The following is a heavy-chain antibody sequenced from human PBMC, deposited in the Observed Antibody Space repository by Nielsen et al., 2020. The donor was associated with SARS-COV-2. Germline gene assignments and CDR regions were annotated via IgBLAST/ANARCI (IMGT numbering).Heavy chain of an antibody. CDR1: ADTFSSFS. V-gene: IGHV1-69*13. Sequence: SVKVSCKASADTFSSFSIAWVRQAPGQGLEWMGGIRPRLGPVNDAQKFQGRIAITADESTYTAYMELSSLRSDDSAVYYCARVDGYDSSGYYFDYWGQGTLVTVSS. D-gene: IGHD3-22*01. CDR3: ARVDGYDSSGYYFDY. J-gene: IGHJ4*02. CDR2: IRPRLGPV.